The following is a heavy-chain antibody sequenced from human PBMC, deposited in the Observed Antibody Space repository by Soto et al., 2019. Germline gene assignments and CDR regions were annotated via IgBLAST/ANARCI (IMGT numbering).Heavy chain of an antibody. J-gene: IGHJ4*02. V-gene: IGHV3-30*18. Sequence: QVQLVESGGGVVQPGRSLRLSCAASGFTFSSYGMHWVRQAPGKGLEWVAVISYDGSNKYYADSVKGRFTISRDNSKNTLYLQMNSLRAEDTAVYYCAKEGRGGSGNYSYCFDYWGQETLVTVSS. CDR1: GFTFSSYG. D-gene: IGHD3-10*01. CDR2: ISYDGSNK. CDR3: AKEGRGGSGNYSYCFDY.